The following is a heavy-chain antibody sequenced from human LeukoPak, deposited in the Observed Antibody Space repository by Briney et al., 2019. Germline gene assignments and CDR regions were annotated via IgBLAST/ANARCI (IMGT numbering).Heavy chain of an antibody. D-gene: IGHD1-26*01. J-gene: IGHJ3*02. Sequence: ASVTVSCKASGYTFTGYYIHWVRQAPGQGLECMGRINPKSGGTNYAQKFQGRVTMTRDTSISPTYMELSRLRSDDTAVYYCARSEVVGATLLRTAFDIWGQGTMVTVSS. CDR3: ARSEVVGATLLRTAFDI. CDR2: INPKSGGT. V-gene: IGHV1-2*06. CDR1: GYTFTGYY.